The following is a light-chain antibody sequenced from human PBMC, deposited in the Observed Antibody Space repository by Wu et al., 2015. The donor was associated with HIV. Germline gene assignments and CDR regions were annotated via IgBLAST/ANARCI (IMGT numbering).Light chain of an antibody. CDR3: QQYDTYPLT. J-gene: IGKJ4*01. Sequence: AIRMTQSPSSLSASTGDRITLTCRASPSIKSNLAWYQQKPGKAPELLIYSASTLQSGVTSRFSGSGSETDFTLTISCLQSEDFATYYCQQYDTYPLTFGGGTKVEIK. V-gene: IGKV1-8*01. CDR2: SAS. CDR1: PSIKSN.